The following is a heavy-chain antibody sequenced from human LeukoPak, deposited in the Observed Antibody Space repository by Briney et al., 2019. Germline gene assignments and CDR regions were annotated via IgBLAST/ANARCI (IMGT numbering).Heavy chain of an antibody. CDR1: GFTFSSCG. V-gene: IGHV3-30*02. CDR3: ARNGEYCSSTSCGDY. D-gene: IGHD2-2*01. CDR2: IRYVGSDK. Sequence: GGSLRLSCAASGFTFSSCGMHWVRQAPGKGLEWVAFIRYVGSDKYYADSVKGRFTISRDNSKNTLYLQMNSLRAEDTAVYYCARNGEYCSSTSCGDYWGQGTLVTVSS. J-gene: IGHJ4*02.